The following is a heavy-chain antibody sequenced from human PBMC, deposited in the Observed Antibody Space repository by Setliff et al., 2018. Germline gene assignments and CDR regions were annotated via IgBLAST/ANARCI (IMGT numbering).Heavy chain of an antibody. D-gene: IGHD3-9*01. CDR1: GFTFTYFG. J-gene: IGHJ6*02. CDR3: AKEPADSLTEAVRRSYYDYALDV. Sequence: ASVKVSCKASGFTFTYFGISWVRLAPGQGLEWMGWISGHNGKTMYAQKFQDRVVMTTDTDTGTAYMELRSLRFDDSAIYYCAKEPADSLTEAVRRSYYDYALDVWGQGTTVTVSS. CDR2: ISGHNGKT. V-gene: IGHV1-18*01.